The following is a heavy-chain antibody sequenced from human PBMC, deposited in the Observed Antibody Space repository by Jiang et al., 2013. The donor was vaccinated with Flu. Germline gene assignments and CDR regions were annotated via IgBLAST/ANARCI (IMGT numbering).Heavy chain of an antibody. V-gene: IGHV4-39*01. Sequence: LLKPSETLSLTCTVSGGSISSSSYYWGWIRQPPGKGLEWIGSIYYSGSTYYNPSLKSRVTISVDTSKNQFSLKLSSVTAADTAVYYCARLRYCSGGSCLYYFDYWGQGTLVTVSS. D-gene: IGHD2-15*01. CDR1: GGSISSSSYY. CDR2: IYYSGST. J-gene: IGHJ4*02. CDR3: ARLRYCSGGSCLYYFDY.